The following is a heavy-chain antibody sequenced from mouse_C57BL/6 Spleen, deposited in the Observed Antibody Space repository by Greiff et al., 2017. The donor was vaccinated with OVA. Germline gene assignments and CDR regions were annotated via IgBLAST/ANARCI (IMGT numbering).Heavy chain of an antibody. Sequence: QVQLQQPGAELVKPGASVKVSCKASGYTFTSYWMHWVKQRPGQGLEWIGRIHPSDSDTNYNQKFKGKATLTVDKSSSTAYMQLSSLTSEDSAVYYWAIHYYGSSYFAMDYWGQGTSVTVSS. D-gene: IGHD1-1*01. V-gene: IGHV1-74*01. J-gene: IGHJ4*01. CDR1: GYTFTSYW. CDR2: IHPSDSDT. CDR3: AIHYYGSSYFAMDY.